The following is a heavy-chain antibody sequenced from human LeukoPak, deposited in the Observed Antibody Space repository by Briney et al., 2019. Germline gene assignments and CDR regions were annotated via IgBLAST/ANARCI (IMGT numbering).Heavy chain of an antibody. Sequence: ASVKVSCKASGYTFTGYYMHWVRQAPGQGIEWMGWINPNSGGTNYAQKFQGRVTMTRDTSISTAYMELSRLRSDDTAVYYCASSSWSTPYSYYYYGMDVWGQGTTVTVSS. V-gene: IGHV1-2*02. CDR2: INPNSGGT. CDR3: ASSSWSTPYSYYYYGMDV. J-gene: IGHJ6*02. D-gene: IGHD6-13*01. CDR1: GYTFTGYY.